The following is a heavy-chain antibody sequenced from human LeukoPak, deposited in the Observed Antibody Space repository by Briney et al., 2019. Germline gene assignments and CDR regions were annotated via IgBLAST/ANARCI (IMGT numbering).Heavy chain of an antibody. CDR2: INPNSGGT. Sequence: ASVKVSCKASGYTFTGYYMHWVRQAPGQGLEWMGWINPNSGGTNYAQKFQGRVTMTGDTSISTAYMELSRLRSDDTAVYYCARGELIQGMKWFGELWYWFDPWGQGTLVTVSS. CDR1: GYTFTGYY. J-gene: IGHJ5*02. V-gene: IGHV1-2*02. CDR3: ARGELIQGMKWFGELWYWFDP. D-gene: IGHD3-10*01.